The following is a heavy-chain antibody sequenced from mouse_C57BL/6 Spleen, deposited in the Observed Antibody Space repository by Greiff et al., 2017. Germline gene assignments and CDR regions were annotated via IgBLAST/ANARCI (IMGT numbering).Heavy chain of an antibody. CDR2: ISYDGSN. D-gene: IGHD1-1*01. CDR1: GYSITSGYY. V-gene: IGHV3-6*01. CDR3: AREGYGSSYY. J-gene: IGHJ2*01. Sequence: DVKLQESGPGLVKPSQSLSLTCSVTGYSITSGYYWNWIRQFPGNKLEWMGYISYDGSNNYNPSLKNRISITRDTSKNQFFLKLNSVTTEDTATYYCAREGYGSSYYWGQGTTLTVSS.